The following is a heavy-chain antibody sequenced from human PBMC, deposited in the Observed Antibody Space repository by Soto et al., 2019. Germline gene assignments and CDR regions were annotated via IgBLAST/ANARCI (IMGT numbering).Heavy chain of an antibody. CDR1: GGSISDGLYY. CDR2: VYYTGRT. D-gene: IGHD2-21*02. Sequence: QLQLQESGPGPVKPSETLSLTCTVSGGSISDGLYYWGWIRQPPGKELEWIGSVYYTGRTFYNPSLKSRGTRSADTSQNLFSLRLTSVTAADMAVYFCARHQFNVTAIQVDSWGQGTLVTVSS. J-gene: IGHJ4*02. V-gene: IGHV4-39*01. CDR3: ARHQFNVTAIQVDS.